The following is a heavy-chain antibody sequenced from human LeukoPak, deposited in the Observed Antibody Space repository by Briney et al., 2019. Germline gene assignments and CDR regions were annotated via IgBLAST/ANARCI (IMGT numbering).Heavy chain of an antibody. CDR2: ISWNSGSI. CDR3: AKGGGVAVAGNWFDP. CDR1: GFTFDDYA. D-gene: IGHD6-19*01. Sequence: GRSLRLSCAASGFTFDDYAMHWVRQAPGKGLEWVSGISWNSGSIGCADSVKGRFTISRDNAKNSLYLQMNSLRAEDTALYYCAKGGGVAVAGNWFDPWGQGTLVTVSS. J-gene: IGHJ5*02. V-gene: IGHV3-9*01.